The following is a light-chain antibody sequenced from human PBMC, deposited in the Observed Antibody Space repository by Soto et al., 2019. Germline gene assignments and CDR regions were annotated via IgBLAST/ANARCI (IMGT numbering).Light chain of an antibody. J-gene: IGLJ3*02. V-gene: IGLV1-47*02. CDR1: ISNIGSNY. CDR2: SNN. CDR3: AAWDDSLSGPV. Sequence: QSVLXQPPSASGTPGQRVTISWSGSISNIGSNYVFWYQQLPGTAPQLLISSNNQRPSGVPDRYSGSKSGTSAPLAISGLRSEDEADYYCAAWDDSLSGPVFGGGTKLTVL.